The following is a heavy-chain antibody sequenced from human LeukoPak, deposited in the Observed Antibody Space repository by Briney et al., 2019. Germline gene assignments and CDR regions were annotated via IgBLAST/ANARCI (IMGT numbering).Heavy chain of an antibody. CDR2: IYYSGNT. V-gene: IGHV4-59*08. D-gene: IGHD1-26*01. CDR1: GGSISPYY. CDR3: ARHGGGGESYPRVFDY. J-gene: IGHJ4*02. Sequence: SETLSLTCTASGGSISPYYWSWIRQPPGKGLEWIGYIYYSGNTNYNPSLKSRVTISVDTSKNQFSLKLSSVTAADTAMYYCARHGGGGESYPRVFDYWGRGNLVTVSS.